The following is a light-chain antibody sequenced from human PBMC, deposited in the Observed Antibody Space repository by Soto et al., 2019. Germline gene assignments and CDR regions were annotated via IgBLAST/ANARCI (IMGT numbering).Light chain of an antibody. Sequence: IPMNQYPSSLSATVGDRVTITCRASQSIANYLNWYQQKPGKAPKLLIYAASTLESGVPSRFSGSGSGTDFTLTISSLQPDDFATYYCQQYNSYSRTFAQGTKVDI. CDR3: QQYNSYSRT. J-gene: IGKJ1*01. CDR1: QSIANY. CDR2: AAS. V-gene: IGKV1-39*01.